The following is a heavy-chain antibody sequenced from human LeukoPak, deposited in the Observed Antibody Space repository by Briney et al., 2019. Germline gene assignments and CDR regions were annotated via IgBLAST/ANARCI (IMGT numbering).Heavy chain of an antibody. D-gene: IGHD6-13*01. J-gene: IGHJ4*02. Sequence: GASVKVSCKASGGTFSSYAISWVRQAPGQGLEWMGGIIPIFGTASYAQKFQGRVTITADESTSTAYMELSSLRSEDTAVYYCARVGIAAGGFFDYWGQGTLVTVSS. CDR3: ARVGIAAGGFFDY. CDR1: GGTFSSYA. V-gene: IGHV1-69*13. CDR2: IIPIFGTA.